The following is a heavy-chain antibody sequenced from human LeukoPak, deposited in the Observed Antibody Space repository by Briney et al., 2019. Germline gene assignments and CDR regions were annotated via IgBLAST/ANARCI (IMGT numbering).Heavy chain of an antibody. CDR3: ARDLLDYVWGSYRYGFDY. CDR2: IKQDGSEK. J-gene: IGHJ4*02. CDR1: GFTFSSYW. D-gene: IGHD3-16*02. Sequence: GGSLRLSCAASGFTFSSYWMSWVRQAPGKGLEWVANIKQDGSEKYYVDSVKGRLTISRDNAKNSLYLQMNSLRAEDTAVYYCARDLLDYVWGSYRYGFDYWGQGTLVTVSS. V-gene: IGHV3-7*03.